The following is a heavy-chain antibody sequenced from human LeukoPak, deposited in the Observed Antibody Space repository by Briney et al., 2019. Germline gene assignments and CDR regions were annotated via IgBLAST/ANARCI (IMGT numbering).Heavy chain of an antibody. CDR2: ISSSSSYI. D-gene: IGHD3-10*01. J-gene: IGHJ6*03. V-gene: IGHV3-21*01. Sequence: GGSLRLSCAASGFTFSSYAMSWVRQAPGKGLEWVSSISSSSSYIYYADSVKGRFTISRDNAKNSLYLQMNSLRAEDTAVYYCARANSYYGSGSYSYYMDVWGKGTTVTVSS. CDR3: ARANSYYGSGSYSYYMDV. CDR1: GFTFSSYA.